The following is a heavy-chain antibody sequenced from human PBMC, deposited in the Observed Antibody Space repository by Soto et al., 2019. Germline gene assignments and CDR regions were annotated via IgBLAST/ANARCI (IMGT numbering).Heavy chain of an antibody. D-gene: IGHD3-22*01. CDR3: ASPSDSSGYYYDY. J-gene: IGHJ4*02. CDR2: IYYSGST. Sequence: SETLSLTCTVSGGSISSSSYYWGWIRQPPGKGLEWIGSIYYSGSTYYNPSLKSRVTISVDTSKNQFSLKLSSVTAADTAVYYCASPSDSSGYYYDYWGQGTLVTVPS. CDR1: GGSISSSSYY. V-gene: IGHV4-39*01.